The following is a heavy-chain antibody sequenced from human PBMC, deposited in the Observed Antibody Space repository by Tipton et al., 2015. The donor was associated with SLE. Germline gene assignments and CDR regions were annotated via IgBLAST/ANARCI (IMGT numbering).Heavy chain of an antibody. Sequence: GSLRLSCAASGFSVSRYYMSWVRQAPGKGLEWVSIIYRAGTTYYGDSAKGRFIISRDTSNDMVYLQMNSLRPDDTAVYYCARQDFWNDPFDYWGRGNPGHRLL. CDR1: GFSVSRYY. D-gene: IGHD1-1*01. J-gene: IGHJ4*02. V-gene: IGHV3-66*04. CDR3: ARQDFWNDPFDY. CDR2: IYRAGTT.